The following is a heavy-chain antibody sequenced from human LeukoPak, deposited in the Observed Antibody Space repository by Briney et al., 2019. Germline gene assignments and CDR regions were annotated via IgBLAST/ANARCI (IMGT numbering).Heavy chain of an antibody. Sequence: GESLKISCKGSGYSFTSYWIGWVRQMPGKGLEWMGIIYPGDSDTRYSPSFQGQVTISADKSISTAYLQWSSLKASDTAMYYCARFHLVDEWGDTTQYPKHDAFDIWGQGTMVTVSS. V-gene: IGHV5-51*01. CDR2: IYPGDSDT. CDR1: GYSFTSYW. CDR3: ARFHLVDEWGDTTQYPKHDAFDI. D-gene: IGHD1-26*01. J-gene: IGHJ3*02.